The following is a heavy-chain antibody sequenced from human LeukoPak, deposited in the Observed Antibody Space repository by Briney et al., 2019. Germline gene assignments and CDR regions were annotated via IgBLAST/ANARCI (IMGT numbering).Heavy chain of an antibody. CDR3: AREDYFGSGSYSSEYFHH. V-gene: IGHV3-74*03. D-gene: IGHD3-10*01. J-gene: IGHJ1*01. Sequence: GGSLRLSCAASGFTFSNNWLHWVRQAPGKGLVWVSRFNSDGSSTTYADSVKGRFTISRDNAKNTLYLQMNSLRAEDTAVYYCAREDYFGSGSYSSEYFHHWGQGTLVTVSS. CDR1: GFTFSNNW. CDR2: FNSDGSST.